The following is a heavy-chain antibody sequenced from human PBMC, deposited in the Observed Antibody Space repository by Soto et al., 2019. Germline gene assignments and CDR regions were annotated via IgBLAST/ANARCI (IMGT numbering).Heavy chain of an antibody. Sequence: APVKVSCKASGYTFTSYVISCVRQAPGQGLEWMGWISAYNGNTNYAQKLQGRVTMTTDTSTSTAYMELRSLRSDDTAVYYCARGPRNLRFLEWFSDDAFDIWGQGTMVTVSS. CDR1: GYTFTSYV. V-gene: IGHV1-18*01. CDR2: ISAYNGNT. D-gene: IGHD3-3*01. J-gene: IGHJ3*02. CDR3: ARGPRNLRFLEWFSDDAFDI.